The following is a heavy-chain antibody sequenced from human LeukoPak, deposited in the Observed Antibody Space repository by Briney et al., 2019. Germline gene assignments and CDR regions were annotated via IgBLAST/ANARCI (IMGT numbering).Heavy chain of an antibody. CDR3: AKDHYWSIDY. D-gene: IGHD3-3*01. Sequence: GGSLRLSCAASGFDFSSNWMHWVRHAPGQGLVWVSRIKGDGISTNYADSVKGRFTISRDIAKNTLYPQMNSLRAEDTGVYYCAKDHYWSIDYWGRGTLVTVSS. J-gene: IGHJ4*02. CDR2: IKGDGIST. V-gene: IGHV3-74*01. CDR1: GFDFSSNW.